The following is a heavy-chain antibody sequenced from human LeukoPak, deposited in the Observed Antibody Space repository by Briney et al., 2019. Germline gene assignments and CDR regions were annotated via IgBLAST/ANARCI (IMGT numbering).Heavy chain of an antibody. CDR1: GGSASRGGDY. V-gene: IGHV4-31*03. Sequence: SETLSLTCTVSGGSASRGGDYWTWIRQRPGEGLEWIVYMFYGGGTYYNPSLKSRVTMSVDTSKNQFSLTLTSVTAADTAVYYCASRTPNLGDSGAGSSYYYYYGVDVWGQGTLVTVSS. D-gene: IGHD3-10*01. J-gene: IGHJ6*02. CDR3: ASRTPNLGDSGAGSSYYYYYGVDV. CDR2: MFYGGGT.